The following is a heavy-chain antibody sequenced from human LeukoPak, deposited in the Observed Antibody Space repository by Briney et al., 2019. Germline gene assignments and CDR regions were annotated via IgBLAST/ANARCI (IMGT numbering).Heavy chain of an antibody. D-gene: IGHD2-2*01. J-gene: IGHJ4*02. CDR2: IYYSGST. Sequence: PSETLSLTCTVSGGSISSGSYYWTWIRQPPGKGLEWIGYIYYSGSTNYNPSLKSRVTISVDTSKNQFSLKLSSVTAADTAVYYCARGLEYLYHPFDYWGQGTLVTVSS. CDR1: GGSISSGSYY. V-gene: IGHV4-61*01. CDR3: ARGLEYLYHPFDY.